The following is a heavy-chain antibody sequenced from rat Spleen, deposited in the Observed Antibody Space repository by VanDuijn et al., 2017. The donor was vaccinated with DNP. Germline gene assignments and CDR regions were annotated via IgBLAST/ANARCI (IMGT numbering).Heavy chain of an antibody. CDR2: ILYDNSRT. D-gene: IGHD1-11*01. V-gene: IGHV5S10*01. J-gene: IGHJ2*01. CDR1: GFTFSDYN. Sequence: EVQLVESGGGLVQPGGSLKLSCAASGFTFSDYNMAWVRQAPRKGLEWVATILYDNSRTYYRDSVKGRFTISRHNAENTLYLQMDSLWSEDTATYYCTTDFERGYWGQGVMVTVSS. CDR3: TTDFERGY.